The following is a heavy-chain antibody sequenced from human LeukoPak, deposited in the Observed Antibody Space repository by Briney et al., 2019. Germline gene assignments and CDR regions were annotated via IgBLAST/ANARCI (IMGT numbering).Heavy chain of an antibody. Sequence: PSETLSLTCTVSGASISTGYYYWTRIRQHPGKGLEWIGCLHPTGSTYYNPSLKSRLSISVGTSKNQFSLRLSSVTVADTAVYYCVRDRGDYSGDPGYFEYWGQGILVTVSS. CDR1: GASISTGYYY. D-gene: IGHD4-23*01. J-gene: IGHJ4*02. CDR3: VRDRGDYSGDPGYFEY. CDR2: LHPTGST. V-gene: IGHV4-31*03.